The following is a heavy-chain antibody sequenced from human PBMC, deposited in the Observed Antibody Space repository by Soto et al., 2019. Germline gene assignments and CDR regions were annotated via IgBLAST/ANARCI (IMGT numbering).Heavy chain of an antibody. D-gene: IGHD3-10*01. J-gene: IGHJ4*02. V-gene: IGHV3-30-3*01. CDR3: ARSTRGGITMVRGVNGGKLDY. CDR1: GFTFSSYA. CDR2: ISYDGSNK. Sequence: QVQLVESGGGVVQPGRSLRLSCAASGFTFSSYAMHWVRQAPGKGLEWVAVISYDGSNKYYADSVKGRFTISRDNSKNTLYLQMNSLRAEDTAVYYCARSTRGGITMVRGVNGGKLDYWGQGTLVTVSS.